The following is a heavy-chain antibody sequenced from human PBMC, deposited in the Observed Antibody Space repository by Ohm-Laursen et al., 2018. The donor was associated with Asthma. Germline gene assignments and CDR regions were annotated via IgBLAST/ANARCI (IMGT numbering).Heavy chain of an antibody. V-gene: IGHV3-11*01. CDR1: GFTFSNYY. D-gene: IGHD4-17*01. CDR3: ARDPPVTTVTTGEYLDF. CDR2: ISTTSNTI. Sequence: GSLRLSCAASGFTFSNYYMSWIRQAPGKGLEWVSYISTTSNTIYYADSVKGRFTISRDNAKSSLYLQMNNLRADDTAVYYCARDPPVTTVTTGEYLDFWGHGTPVTVSS. J-gene: IGHJ4*01.